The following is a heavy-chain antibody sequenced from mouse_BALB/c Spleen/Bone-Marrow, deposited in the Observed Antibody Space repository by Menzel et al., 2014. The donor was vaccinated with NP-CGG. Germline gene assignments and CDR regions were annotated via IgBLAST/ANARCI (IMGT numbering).Heavy chain of an antibody. J-gene: IGHJ4*01. CDR1: GYSITSGYS. CDR3: AVTTVVARYAMDY. V-gene: IGHV3-1*02. CDR2: IHYSGST. D-gene: IGHD1-1*01. Sequence: EVQLQQSGPDLVKPSQSLSLPCTVTGYSITSGYSCHWIRQFPGNKLEWMGYIHYSGSTNYNPSLKSRISITRDTSKNQFFLQLNSVTTEDTVVYYCAVTTVVARYAMDYWGQGTSVTVSS.